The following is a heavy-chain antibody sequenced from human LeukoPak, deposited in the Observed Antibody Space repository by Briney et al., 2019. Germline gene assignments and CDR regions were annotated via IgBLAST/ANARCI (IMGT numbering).Heavy chain of an antibody. Sequence: GGSLRLSCAASGFTFSTFAMSWVRQAPGKGLEWVSGISSNGASTYYVDSVKGRFTISRDNSKNTLFLQMNSLRAEDTAVYYCAKRGSVGTLGHFDYWGQGTLVTVSS. CDR2: ISSNGAST. CDR3: AKRGSVGTLGHFDY. CDR1: GFTFSTFA. J-gene: IGHJ4*02. D-gene: IGHD6-13*01. V-gene: IGHV3-23*01.